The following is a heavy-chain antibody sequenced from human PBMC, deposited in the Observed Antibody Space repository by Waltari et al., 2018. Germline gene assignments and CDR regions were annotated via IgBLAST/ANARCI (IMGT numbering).Heavy chain of an antibody. CDR1: GGTFSSYA. CDR3: ARVMNSGYDRDAFDI. CDR2: IIPIFGTA. Sequence: QVQLVQSGAEVKKPGSSVKVSCKASGGTFSSYAISWVRQAPGQGLEWMGRIIPIFGTANYAQKFQGRVTITADKSTGTAYMELSSLRSEDTAVYYCARVMNSGYDRDAFDIWGQGTMVTVSS. D-gene: IGHD5-12*01. V-gene: IGHV1-69*08. J-gene: IGHJ3*02.